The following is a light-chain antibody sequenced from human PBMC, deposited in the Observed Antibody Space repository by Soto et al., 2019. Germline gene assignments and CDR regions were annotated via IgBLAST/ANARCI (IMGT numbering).Light chain of an antibody. CDR3: IKGTHRPHVLWT. J-gene: IGKJ1*01. CDR1: QSLVYSDGNTY. CDR2: KVS. Sequence: DVVMTQSPLSLPVTLGQPASISCRSSQSLVYSDGNTYLNWFQQRPGQSARRHIYKVSNRDYVGHDGLSGLGAGSDYTLEISRVGAEDVGVSYCIKGTHRPHVLWTFGLGTKVEIK. V-gene: IGKV2-30*01.